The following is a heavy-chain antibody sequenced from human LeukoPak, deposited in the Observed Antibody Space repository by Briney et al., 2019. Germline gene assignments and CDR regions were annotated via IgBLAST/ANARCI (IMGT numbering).Heavy chain of an antibody. CDR1: GGSISSYY. CDR2: IYYSGST. D-gene: IGHD5-12*01. J-gene: IGHJ4*02. Sequence: SETLSLTCNVSGGSISSYYWSWIRQPPGKGLEWIGYIYYSGSTNYYPSLKSRVTVSVDTSKNQFSLKLSSVTAADTAVYYCARGPLDSGYTYFDYWGQGTLVSVAS. V-gene: IGHV4-59*01. CDR3: ARGPLDSGYTYFDY.